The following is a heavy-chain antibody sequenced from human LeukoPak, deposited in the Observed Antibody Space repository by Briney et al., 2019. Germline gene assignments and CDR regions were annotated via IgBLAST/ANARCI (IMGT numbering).Heavy chain of an antibody. CDR1: GFTFSSYW. CDR2: INGDGRNI. CDR3: ARRQGSSWFFEY. Sequence: SGGSLRLSCVASGFTFSSYWMHWVRQDPRKGLVCVSRINGDGRNINYADSVRGRFTISRDNAKNTIFLQMNTLRVEDTAVYYCARRQGSSWFFEYWGQGTLVTVSS. J-gene: IGHJ4*02. V-gene: IGHV3-74*01. D-gene: IGHD6-13*01.